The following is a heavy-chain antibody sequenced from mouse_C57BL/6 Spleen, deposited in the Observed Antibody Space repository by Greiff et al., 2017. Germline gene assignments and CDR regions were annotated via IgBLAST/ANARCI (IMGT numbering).Heavy chain of an antibody. Sequence: VKLMESGAELAKPGASVTLSCKASGYTFTSYWMHWVKQRPGQGLEWIGYINPSSGYTKYNQKFKDKATLTADKSSRTAYMQLSSLTYEDSAVYYCARYPDCYYYAMDYWGQGTSVTVSS. J-gene: IGHJ4*01. V-gene: IGHV1-7*01. CDR2: INPSSGYT. CDR1: GYTFTSYW. CDR3: ARYPDCYYYAMDY. D-gene: IGHD2-3*01.